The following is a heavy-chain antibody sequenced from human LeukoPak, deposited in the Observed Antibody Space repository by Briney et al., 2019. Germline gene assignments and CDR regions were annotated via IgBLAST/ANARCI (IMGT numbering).Heavy chain of an antibody. V-gene: IGHV3-74*01. D-gene: IGHD3-16*01. CDR1: GFSLSNHW. CDR3: ARELGRGGSAFDV. Sequence: TGRSLRLSCEASGFSLSNHWMHWVRQDPGKGLGWDAHIDPDGSVANYGDSVKGRFTISRDNAKNTLYLQMDSLRAEDTAVYYCARELGRGGSAFDVWGQGTMVTVSS. J-gene: IGHJ3*01. CDR2: IDPDGSVA.